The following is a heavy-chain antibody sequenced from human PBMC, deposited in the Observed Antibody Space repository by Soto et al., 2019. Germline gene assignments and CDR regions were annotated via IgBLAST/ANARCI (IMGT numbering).Heavy chain of an antibody. V-gene: IGHV1-69*13. J-gene: IGHJ4*02. CDR3: ASDPGMATTFDY. D-gene: IGHD5-12*01. CDR2: IIPIFGTA. Sequence: SVNVSCKASGGTFSSYAISWVRQAPGQGLEWMGGIIPIFGTANYAQKFQGRVTITADESTSTAYMELSSLRSEDTAVYYCASDPGMATTFDYWGQGTLVTVSS. CDR1: GGTFSSYA.